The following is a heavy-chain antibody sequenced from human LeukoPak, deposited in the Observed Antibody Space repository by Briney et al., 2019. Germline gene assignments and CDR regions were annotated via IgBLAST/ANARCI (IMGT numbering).Heavy chain of an antibody. Sequence: GASVKVSCKASGYTFTGYYMHWVRLAPGQGLEWVGWINPNSGGTNYAQKFQGRVTMTRDTSISTAYMELSRLRSDDTAVYYCARGGRLAAAVLANYWGQGTLVTVSS. D-gene: IGHD3-3*02. CDR1: GYTFTGYY. J-gene: IGHJ4*02. CDR3: ARGGRLAAAVLANY. CDR2: INPNSGGT. V-gene: IGHV1-2*02.